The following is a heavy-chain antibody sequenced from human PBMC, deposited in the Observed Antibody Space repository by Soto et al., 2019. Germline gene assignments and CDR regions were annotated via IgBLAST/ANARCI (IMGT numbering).Heavy chain of an antibody. V-gene: IGHV1-18*01. Sequence: QVQLVQSGAEVKTPGASVKVSCRASGYSFRTHGITWVRQAPGQGLEWMGWISTYDDKTNFPQKFQGRITMTTDTSTSTAYMELRSLRSDDTAVYFCARDLGYCNSSGCFRNWFDPGGQGTLVTVSS. CDR2: ISTYDDKT. J-gene: IGHJ5*02. D-gene: IGHD2-15*01. CDR1: GYSFRTHG. CDR3: ARDLGYCNSSGCFRNWFDP.